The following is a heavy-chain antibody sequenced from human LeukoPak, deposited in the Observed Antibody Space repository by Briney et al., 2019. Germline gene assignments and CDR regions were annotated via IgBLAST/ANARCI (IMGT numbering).Heavy chain of an antibody. D-gene: IGHD5-18*01. Sequence: ASVKVSCMASGYAFTSYYMHWVRQAPGQGLEWMGIINPSDDYTRYAQKFQGRVTMTRDMSTSTVYMELSSLRSEDTAVYYCARRGYSYGYGNYMDVWGKGTTVSVSS. CDR1: GYAFTSYY. CDR3: ARRGYSYGYGNYMDV. CDR2: INPSDDYT. V-gene: IGHV1-46*01. J-gene: IGHJ6*03.